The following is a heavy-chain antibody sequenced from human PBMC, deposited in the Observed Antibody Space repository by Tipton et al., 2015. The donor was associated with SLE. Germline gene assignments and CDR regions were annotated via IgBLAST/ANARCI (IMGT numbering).Heavy chain of an antibody. J-gene: IGHJ4*02. CDR3: ASDSGSWFDY. CDR2: IYYSGST. D-gene: IGHD6-13*01. Sequence: LRLSCAASGFTFSSYWMSWVRQAPGKGLEWIGSIYYSGSTYYNPSLKSRVTISVDTSKNQFSLKLSSVTAADTAVYYCASDSGSWFDYWGQGTLVTVSS. CDR1: GFTFSSYW. V-gene: IGHV4-59*12.